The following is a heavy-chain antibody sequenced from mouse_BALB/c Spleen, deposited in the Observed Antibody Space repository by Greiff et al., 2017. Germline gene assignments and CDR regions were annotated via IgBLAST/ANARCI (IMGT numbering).Heavy chain of an antibody. Sequence: EVQLVESGAELVRSGASVKLSCTASGFNIKDYYMHWVKQRPEQGLEWIGWIDPENGDTEYAPKFQGKATMTADTSSNTAYLQLSSLTSEDTAVYYCNAWPMITTGFAYWGQGTLVTVSA. V-gene: IGHV14-4*02. CDR3: NAWPMITTGFAY. CDR1: GFNIKDYY. CDR2: IDPENGDT. J-gene: IGHJ3*01. D-gene: IGHD2-4*01.